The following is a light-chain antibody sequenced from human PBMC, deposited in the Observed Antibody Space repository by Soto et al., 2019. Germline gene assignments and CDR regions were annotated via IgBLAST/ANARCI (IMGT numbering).Light chain of an antibody. V-gene: IGKV3-15*01. CDR1: QHVSSN. CDR3: QQYNKWPQT. Sequence: EIVMTQSPATLSVSPGERATVSCRASQHVSSNLAWYQQKPGQAPRLLIYGSYTRATAIPARFSGSGSGTEFTLTISSLQSEDFAVYYCQQYNKWPQTFGQGTKVDIK. CDR2: GSY. J-gene: IGKJ1*01.